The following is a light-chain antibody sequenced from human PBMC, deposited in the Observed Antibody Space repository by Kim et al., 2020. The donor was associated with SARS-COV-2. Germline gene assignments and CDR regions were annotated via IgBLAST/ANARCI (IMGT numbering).Light chain of an antibody. V-gene: IGKV1-27*01. Sequence: DIQMTQSPSSLSASVGDRVTITCRASQVINNYLAWYQQKPGKAPTVLIYGASTLHSGVPSRFIGSGSGTDFTLTISSLQPEDVGTYYCQKYDSAPWTFGHGTKVDIK. CDR1: QVINNY. J-gene: IGKJ1*01. CDR2: GAS. CDR3: QKYDSAPWT.